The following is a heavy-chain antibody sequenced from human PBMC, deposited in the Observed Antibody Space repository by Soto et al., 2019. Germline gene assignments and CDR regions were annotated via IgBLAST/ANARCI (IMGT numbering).Heavy chain of an antibody. J-gene: IGHJ6*03. CDR3: ARGSIAARYYYYMDV. Sequence: ASETLSLTCAVYGGSFSGYYWSWIRQPPGKGLEWIGEINHSGSTNYNPSLKSRVTISVDTSKNQFSLKLSSVTAADTAVYYCARGSIAARYYYYMDVWGKGTTVTVSS. V-gene: IGHV4-34*01. D-gene: IGHD6-6*01. CDR1: GGSFSGYY. CDR2: INHSGST.